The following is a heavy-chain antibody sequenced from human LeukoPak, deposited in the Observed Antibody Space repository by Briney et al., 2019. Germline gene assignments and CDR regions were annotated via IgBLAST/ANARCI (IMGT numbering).Heavy chain of an antibody. J-gene: IGHJ4*02. CDR2: ISSGSTYT. V-gene: IGHV3-11*06. Sequence: GGSLRLSCAASGFAFSDYYMTWIRQAPGKGLEWVSYISSGSTYTNYGDAVKGRFIISRDNAKNSLYLQMNSLRAEDTAVYYCARVSSSSTNYFGSWGQGTLVTVSS. CDR1: GFAFSDYY. CDR3: ARVSSSSTNYFGS. D-gene: IGHD6-19*01.